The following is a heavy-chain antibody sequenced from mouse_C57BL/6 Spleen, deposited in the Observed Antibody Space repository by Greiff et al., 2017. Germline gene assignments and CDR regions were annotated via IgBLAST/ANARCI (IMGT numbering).Heavy chain of an antibody. CDR3: AKKGPLYYGSSNWYFDV. V-gene: IGHV2-5*01. D-gene: IGHD1-1*01. J-gene: IGHJ1*03. CDR2: IWRGGST. Sequence: VQLQQSGPGLVQPSQSLSITCTVSGFSLTSYGVHWVRQSPGKGLEWLGVIWRGGSTDYNAAFMSRLSITKDNSKSQVFFKMNSLQADDTAIYYCAKKGPLYYGSSNWYFDVWGTGTTVTVSS. CDR1: GFSLTSYG.